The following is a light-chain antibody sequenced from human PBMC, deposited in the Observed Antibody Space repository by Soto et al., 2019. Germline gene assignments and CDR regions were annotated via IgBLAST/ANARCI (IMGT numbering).Light chain of an antibody. CDR2: DVS. CDR3: SSYTSSSTLMV. J-gene: IGLJ2*01. CDR1: SSDVGGYNY. V-gene: IGLV2-14*01. Sequence: QSTLTQPASVSGSPGQSNTISSTGTSSDVGGYNYVSWYQQHPGKAPKLMIYDVSNRPSGVSNRFSGSKSGNTASLTISGLQAEDEADYYCSSYTSSSTLMVFGGGTKLTVL.